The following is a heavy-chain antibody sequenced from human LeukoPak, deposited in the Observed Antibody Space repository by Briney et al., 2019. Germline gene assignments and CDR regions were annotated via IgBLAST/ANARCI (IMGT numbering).Heavy chain of an antibody. V-gene: IGHV3-33*01. J-gene: IGHJ4*02. CDR3: ARDQQVPKYYFDY. CDR1: GFTFSSYG. CDR2: IWYDGSNK. Sequence: PGGSLRLSCAASGFTFSSYGMHWVRQAPGKGLEWVAVIWYDGSNKYYADSVKGRFTISRDNSKNTLYLQMNSLRAEDTAVYYCARDQQVPKYYFDYWGQGTLVTVSS.